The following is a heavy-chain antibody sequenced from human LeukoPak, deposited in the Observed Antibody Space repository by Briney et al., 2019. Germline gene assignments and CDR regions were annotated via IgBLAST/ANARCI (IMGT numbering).Heavy chain of an antibody. CDR1: GGSISSGGYY. Sequence: LSLTCTVSGGSISSGGYYWSWIRQHPGKGLEWVAVIWYDGSNKYYGDSVKGRFTISRDNSKNTLYLQMDSLSAEDTAVYYCARGDDILTGLGNAFDIWGQGTMVTVSS. D-gene: IGHD3-9*01. J-gene: IGHJ3*02. V-gene: IGHV3-33*08. CDR2: IWYDGSNK. CDR3: ARGDDILTGLGNAFDI.